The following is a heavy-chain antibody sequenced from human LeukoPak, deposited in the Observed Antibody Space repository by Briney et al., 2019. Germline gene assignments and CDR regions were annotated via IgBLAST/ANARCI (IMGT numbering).Heavy chain of an antibody. Sequence: GASAKVSCKTSGYTFTKYAIHWVRQAPGQRLEWMGWINAGNGNTKYSQEFQGRLTITRDTSASTAYMELNSLKSEDMAVYYCTRAGVYYGDYGSGAFDIWGQGTIVTVSS. D-gene: IGHD4-17*01. CDR2: INAGNGNT. CDR1: GYTFTKYA. J-gene: IGHJ3*02. CDR3: TRAGVYYGDYGSGAFDI. V-gene: IGHV1-3*03.